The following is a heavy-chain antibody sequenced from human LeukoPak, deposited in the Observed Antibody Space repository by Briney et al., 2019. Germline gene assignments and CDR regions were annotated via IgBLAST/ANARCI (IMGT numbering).Heavy chain of an antibody. V-gene: IGHV3-21*01. CDR3: ARDEYYGSGSYYNYYYYMDV. Sequence: PGGSLRLSCAASGFTFSSYSMNWVRQAPGKGLEWVSSISSSSSYIYYADSVKGRFTIPRDNAKNSLYLQMNSLRAEDTAVYYCARDEYYGSGSYYNYYYYMDVWGKGTTVTVSS. CDR1: GFTFSSYS. D-gene: IGHD3-10*01. CDR2: ISSSSSYI. J-gene: IGHJ6*03.